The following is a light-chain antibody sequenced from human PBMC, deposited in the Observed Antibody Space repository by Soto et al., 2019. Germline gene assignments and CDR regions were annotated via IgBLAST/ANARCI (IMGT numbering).Light chain of an antibody. J-gene: IGKJ1*01. CDR1: QSVSDD. CDR3: QQYNDWPQ. V-gene: IGKV3-15*01. Sequence: EIVMTQSPATLSVSPGERDTLSCRASQSVSDDFAWYQQKPGQAPRLLIYGASTRTTGIPVRFSGSGFGAEFTLTISSLESEDFAVYYWQQYNDWPQFGQGTKVEIK. CDR2: GAS.